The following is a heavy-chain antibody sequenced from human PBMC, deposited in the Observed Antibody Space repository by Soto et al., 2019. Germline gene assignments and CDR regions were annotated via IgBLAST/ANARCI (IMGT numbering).Heavy chain of an antibody. D-gene: IGHD5-18*01. J-gene: IGHJ4*02. CDR1: GYTLTSYS. Sequence: ASVKVSCKASGYTLTSYSIHWVRQAPGQRLEWMGWVNAGNGNTKYSQKFQGRLTITRDTSASTAYMELSSLISEDTAVIYCARVTAMVAGPFDYWGQGTQVTVSS. V-gene: IGHV1-3*01. CDR3: ARVTAMVAGPFDY. CDR2: VNAGNGNT.